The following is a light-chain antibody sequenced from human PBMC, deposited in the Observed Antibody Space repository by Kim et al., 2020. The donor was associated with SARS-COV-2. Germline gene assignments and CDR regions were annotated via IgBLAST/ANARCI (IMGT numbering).Light chain of an antibody. V-gene: IGLV3-19*01. Sequence: ALGQTVTITCQGDSLRNYYASWYQQRPGQAPVLVIYGKYNRPSGIPDRFSGSSSVNTASLTITGAQAEDEADYYCHSRDTSDNHPVFGTGTKVTVL. J-gene: IGLJ1*01. CDR1: SLRNYY. CDR2: GKY. CDR3: HSRDTSDNHPV.